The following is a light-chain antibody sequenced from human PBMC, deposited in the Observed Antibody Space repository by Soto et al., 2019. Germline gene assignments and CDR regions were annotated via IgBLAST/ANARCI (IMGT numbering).Light chain of an antibody. CDR1: KSAYNNY. CDR3: QQYDSSPWT. V-gene: IGKV3-20*01. J-gene: IGKJ1*01. CDR2: STS. Sequence: EILLTQSPATLSLSAGERATLSCRASKSAYNNYIAWYQQKPGQAPRLLIYSTSIRATGIPDRFSGSGSGTDFTLTISSLEPEDFAVYYCQQYDSSPWTFGQGTKVDIK.